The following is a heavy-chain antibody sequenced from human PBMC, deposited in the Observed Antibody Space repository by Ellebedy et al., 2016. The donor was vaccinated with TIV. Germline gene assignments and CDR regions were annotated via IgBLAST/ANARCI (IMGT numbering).Heavy chain of an antibody. D-gene: IGHD1-26*01. CDR3: ARDRVWRELLGCKDV. CDR1: GFTFSSYA. Sequence: PGGSLRLSCAASGFTFSSYAMYWVRQAPGKGLEWVAAICGDGSHTYYADSVKGRFTISRDNSKNTRYLQMNSLRAEDTAVYYCARDRVWRELLGCKDVWGQGTTVTVSS. V-gene: IGHV3-33*01. J-gene: IGHJ6*02. CDR2: ICGDGSHT.